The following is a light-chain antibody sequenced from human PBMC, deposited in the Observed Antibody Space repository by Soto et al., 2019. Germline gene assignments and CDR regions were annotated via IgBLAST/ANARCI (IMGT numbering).Light chain of an antibody. J-gene: IGKJ1*01. V-gene: IGKV3-20*01. CDR1: QSVSSSY. CDR2: GAS. CDR3: QQYGSSRWT. Sequence: PGERATLSCRASQSVSSSYLAWYQQKPGQAPRLLIYGASSRATGIPDRFSGSGSGTDFTLIISRLEPEDFAVYYCQQYGSSRWTFGQGTKVDIK.